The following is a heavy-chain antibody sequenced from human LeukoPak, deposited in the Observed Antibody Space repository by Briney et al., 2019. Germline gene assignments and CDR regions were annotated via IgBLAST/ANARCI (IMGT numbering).Heavy chain of an antibody. CDR2: ISSSSSYI. CDR3: ARRGYYYDSSGYYSYEGRDY. D-gene: IGHD3-22*01. CDR1: GFTFSSYE. V-gene: IGHV3-21*01. J-gene: IGHJ4*02. Sequence: GGSLRLSCAASGFTFSSYEMNWVRQAPGKGLEWVSSISSSSSYIYYADSVKGRFTISRDNAKNSLFLQMNNLRAEDTAVYYCARRGYYYDSSGYYSYEGRDYWGQGTLVTVSS.